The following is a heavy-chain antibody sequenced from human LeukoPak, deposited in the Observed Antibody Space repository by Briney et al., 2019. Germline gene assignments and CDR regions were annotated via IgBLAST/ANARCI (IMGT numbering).Heavy chain of an antibody. CDR1: GFSFSDHY. J-gene: IGHJ4*02. V-gene: IGHV3-72*01. Sequence: PGGSLRLSCAVSGFSFSDHYLDWVRQTPGRGLEWVGRSRIKADGYITQYAASVKDRFTISRDESKGSLHLQMNSLKTEDTAVYYCVRGLNSFDLWGQGTPVTVSS. CDR2: SRIKADGYIT. CDR3: VRGLNSFDL.